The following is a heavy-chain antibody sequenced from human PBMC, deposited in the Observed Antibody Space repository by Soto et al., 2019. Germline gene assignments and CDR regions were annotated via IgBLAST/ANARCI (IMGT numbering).Heavy chain of an antibody. CDR2: ISGSGGST. CDR3: AKVVHGDYGTYNAFDI. Sequence: GGSLRLSCAASGFTFSSYAMSWVRQAPGKGLEWVSAISGSGGSTYYADSVKGRFTISRDNSKNTLYLQMNSLRAEDTAVYYCAKVVHGDYGTYNAFDIWGQGTMVTVSS. D-gene: IGHD4-17*01. V-gene: IGHV3-23*01. J-gene: IGHJ3*02. CDR1: GFTFSSYA.